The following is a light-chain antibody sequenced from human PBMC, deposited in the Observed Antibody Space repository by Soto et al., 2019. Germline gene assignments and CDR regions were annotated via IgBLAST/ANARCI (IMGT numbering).Light chain of an antibody. J-gene: IGLJ1*01. Sequence: QSALTQPASVSGSPGQSITISCTGTSSDVGGYNYVSWYQQHPGKAPKVMIYEVSNRPSGVSHRFSGSKSGNTASLTISGLQADDEADYYCSSYTSSSTFVFGTGTKLTVL. CDR2: EVS. CDR1: SSDVGGYNY. CDR3: SSYTSSSTFV. V-gene: IGLV2-14*01.